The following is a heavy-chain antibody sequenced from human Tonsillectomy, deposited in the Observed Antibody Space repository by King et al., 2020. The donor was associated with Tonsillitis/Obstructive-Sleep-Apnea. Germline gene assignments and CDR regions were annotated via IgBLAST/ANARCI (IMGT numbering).Heavy chain of an antibody. Sequence: VQLVESGGGLVQPGGSLRLSCAASGFSFSIYATNWVRQAPGKGLEWVAAITGSGDTTFYADSVKGRFTISRDNSKHKLDLQMNSLRAEDTAVYYCAKEAVVMVGPIYYYTMDVWGTGTTVTVSS. J-gene: IGHJ6*04. CDR1: GFSFSIYA. CDR2: ITGSGDTT. D-gene: IGHD2-15*01. CDR3: AKEAVVMVGPIYYYTMDV. V-gene: IGHV3-23*04.